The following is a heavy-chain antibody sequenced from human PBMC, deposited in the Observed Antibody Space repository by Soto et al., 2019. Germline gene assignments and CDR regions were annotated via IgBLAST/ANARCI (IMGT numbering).Heavy chain of an antibody. Sequence: GGSLRLSCAASGFTFSSYGMHWVRQAPGKGLEWVAVISYDGSNKYYADSVKGRFTISRDNSKNTLYLQMNSLRAEDTAVYYCAKVEVATADTVFDIWGQGTMVTVSS. CDR1: GFTFSSYG. J-gene: IGHJ3*02. D-gene: IGHD6-13*01. V-gene: IGHV3-30*18. CDR2: ISYDGSNK. CDR3: AKVEVATADTVFDI.